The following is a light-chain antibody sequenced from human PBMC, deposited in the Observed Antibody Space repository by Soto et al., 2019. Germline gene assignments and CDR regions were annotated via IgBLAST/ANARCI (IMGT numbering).Light chain of an antibody. CDR3: LLYFGGSQLV. V-gene: IGLV7-43*01. J-gene: IGLJ3*02. CDR1: TGAVTTGNY. CDR2: TTD. Sequence: QTVVTQEPSLTVSPGGTVTLTCASSTGAVTTGNYASWFQQKPGQAPRTLIYTTDNRHSWTPARFSGSLLGGKAALTLSSMQPEDEADYYCLLYFGGSQLVFGGGTQLTVL.